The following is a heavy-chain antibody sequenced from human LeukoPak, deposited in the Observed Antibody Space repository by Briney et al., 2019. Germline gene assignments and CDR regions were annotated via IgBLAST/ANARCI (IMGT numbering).Heavy chain of an antibody. V-gene: IGHV1-2*02. Sequence: ASVKVSCKASGYTFTGYYMHWVRQAPGQGLEWMGWINPNSGGTNYAQKFQGRVTMTRDTSISTAYMELSRLRSDDTAVYYSARNIAAAGNFDYWGQGTLVTVSS. D-gene: IGHD6-13*01. CDR2: INPNSGGT. CDR3: ARNIAAAGNFDY. J-gene: IGHJ4*02. CDR1: GYTFTGYY.